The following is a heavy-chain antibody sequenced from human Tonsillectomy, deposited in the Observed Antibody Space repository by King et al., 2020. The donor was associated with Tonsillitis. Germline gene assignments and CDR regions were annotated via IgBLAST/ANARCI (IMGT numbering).Heavy chain of an antibody. CDR3: ARGSPDVYYYYYGMDV. Sequence: VQLVESGGGVVQPGRSLRLSCAASGFTFSSYAMHWVRQAPGKGLEWVAVISYDGSNIYYADSVKGRFPISRDNSKNTLYLQMNSLRAEDTAVYYCARGSPDVYYYYYGMDVWGQGTTVTVSS. J-gene: IGHJ6*02. V-gene: IGHV3-30-3*01. CDR2: ISYDGSNI. D-gene: IGHD1-14*01. CDR1: GFTFSSYA.